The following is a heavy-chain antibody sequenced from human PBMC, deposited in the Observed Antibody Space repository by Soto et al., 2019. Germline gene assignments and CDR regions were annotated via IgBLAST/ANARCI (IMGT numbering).Heavy chain of an antibody. Sequence: AGGSLRLSCAASGFTFSTYGMHWVRQAPGKGLEWVAVIWFDGSNKYYADSVKGRFTISRDNSKNTLYLQLNSLRAGDTAVYHCARDRGVGAGYFDYWGQGTLVTVSS. CDR3: ARDRGVGAGYFDY. CDR2: IWFDGSNK. D-gene: IGHD1-26*01. J-gene: IGHJ4*02. CDR1: GFTFSTYG. V-gene: IGHV3-33*01.